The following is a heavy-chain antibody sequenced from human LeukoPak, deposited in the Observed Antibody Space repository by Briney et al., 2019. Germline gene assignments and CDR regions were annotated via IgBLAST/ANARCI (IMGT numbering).Heavy chain of an antibody. CDR1: GGSISSYY. CDR3: ARWATVDTAMDPGYFDY. J-gene: IGHJ4*02. Sequence: SETLSLTCTVSGGSISSYYWSWIRQPAGKGLEWIGRIYTSGSTNYNPSLKSRVTMSVDTSKNQFSLKLSSVTAAYTAVYYCARWATVDTAMDPGYFDYWGQGTLVTVSS. D-gene: IGHD5-18*01. CDR2: IYTSGST. V-gene: IGHV4-4*07.